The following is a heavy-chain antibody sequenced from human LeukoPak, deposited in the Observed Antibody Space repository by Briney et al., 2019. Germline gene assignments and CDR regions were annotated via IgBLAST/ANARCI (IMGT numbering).Heavy chain of an antibody. CDR1: GYTFTSYG. V-gene: IGHV1-18*01. J-gene: IGHJ6*02. CDR2: ISAHNGNT. CDR3: ARDLHSSGRSNYYGMDV. Sequence: ASVEVSCKASGYTFTSYGISWVRQAPGQGLEWMGWISAHNGNTNYAQKLQGRVSMTTDTSTSTAYMELRSLRSDDTAVYYCARDLHSSGRSNYYGMDVWGQGTTVTVSS. D-gene: IGHD6-19*01.